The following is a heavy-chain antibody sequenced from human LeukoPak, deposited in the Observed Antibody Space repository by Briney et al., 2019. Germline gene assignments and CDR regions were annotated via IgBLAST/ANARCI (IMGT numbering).Heavy chain of an antibody. Sequence: GRSLRLSCAASGFTFSSYGMHWVRQAPGKGLEWVAVIWYDGSNKYYANFVKGRFTISRDNSKNTLYLQMNNLRADDTAVYYCARDQAVTPLDYWGQGTLVTVSS. CDR3: ARDQAVTPLDY. V-gene: IGHV3-33*01. CDR1: GFTFSSYG. CDR2: IWYDGSNK. D-gene: IGHD4-17*01. J-gene: IGHJ4*02.